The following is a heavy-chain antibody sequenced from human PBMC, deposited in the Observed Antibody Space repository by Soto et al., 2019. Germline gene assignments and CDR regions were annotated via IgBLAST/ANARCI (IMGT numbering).Heavy chain of an antibody. CDR3: ARAAGGPYYYYGMDV. Sequence: VGSLRLSCAASGFTFSSYDMHWVRQATGKGLEWVSAIGTAGDTYYPGSVKGRFTISRENAKNSLYLQMNSLRAGDTAVYYCARAAGGPYYYYGMDVWGQGTTVTVSS. D-gene: IGHD3-16*01. V-gene: IGHV3-13*01. J-gene: IGHJ6*02. CDR2: IGTAGDT. CDR1: GFTFSSYD.